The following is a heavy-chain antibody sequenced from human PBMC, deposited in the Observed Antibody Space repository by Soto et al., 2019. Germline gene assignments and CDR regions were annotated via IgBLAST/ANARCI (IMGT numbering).Heavy chain of an antibody. V-gene: IGHV3-48*01. D-gene: IGHD1-20*01. CDR3: ARPSYNWKRAHFDY. CDR2: ISSSSTI. J-gene: IGHJ4*02. CDR1: GFTFSSYS. Sequence: GSLRLSCAASGFTFSSYSMNWVRQAPGKGLEWVSYISSSSTIYYADSVKGRFTISRDNAKNSLYLQMNSLRAEDTAVYYCARPSYNWKRAHFDYWGQGTLVTVSS.